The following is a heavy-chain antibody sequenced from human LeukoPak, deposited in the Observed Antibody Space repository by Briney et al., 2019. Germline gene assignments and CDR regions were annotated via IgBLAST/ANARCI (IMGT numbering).Heavy chain of an antibody. D-gene: IGHD4-17*01. CDR1: GFSFNTYW. CDR2: IKQDGSEK. V-gene: IGHV3-7*01. J-gene: IGHJ4*02. CDR3: ARRPYGVLDY. Sequence: GGSLRLSCAVSGFSFNTYWMTWVRQAPGKGLEWVANIKQDGSEKYYVDSVKGRFTISRDNAKNSLYLQMNSLRAEDTAVYYCARRPYGVLDYWGQGTLVTVSS.